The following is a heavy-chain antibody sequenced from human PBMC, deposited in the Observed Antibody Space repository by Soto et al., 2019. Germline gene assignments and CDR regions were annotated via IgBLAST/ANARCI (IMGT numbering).Heavy chain of an antibody. CDR2: ISGSGGST. V-gene: IGHV3-23*01. Sequence: EVQLLESGGGLVQPGGSLRLSCAASGFTFSSYAMSWVRQAPGKGLEWVSAISGSGGSTYYADSVKGRLTISRDNSKNTLYLQMNSLRAEDTAVYYCAKTHPRVKGFGELLPLKPRTGYFDYWGQGTLVTVSS. D-gene: IGHD3-10*01. J-gene: IGHJ4*02. CDR1: GFTFSSYA. CDR3: AKTHPRVKGFGELLPLKPRTGYFDY.